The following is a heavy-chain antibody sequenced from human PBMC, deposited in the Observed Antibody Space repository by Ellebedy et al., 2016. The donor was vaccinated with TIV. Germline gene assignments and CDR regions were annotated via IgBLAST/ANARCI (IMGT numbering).Heavy chain of an antibody. CDR3: ARVRNYYERRGYFQKSYGMDV. V-gene: IGHV1-3*01. CDR1: GYTFNRYA. J-gene: IGHJ6*01. D-gene: IGHD3-22*01. Sequence: ASVKVSCKASGYTFNRYAIHWVRHAPGQRLEWLRWITAGNGTTKYSKKFQDRVTVTRDTSASTTYMELSSLRSEDTAVYYCARVRNYYERRGYFQKSYGMDVWGQGTPVTVFS. CDR2: ITAGNGTT.